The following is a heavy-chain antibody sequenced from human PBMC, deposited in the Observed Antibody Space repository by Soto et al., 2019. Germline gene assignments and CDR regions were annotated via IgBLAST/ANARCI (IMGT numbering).Heavy chain of an antibody. CDR1: GFTFSSCS. D-gene: IGHD2-8*01. Sequence: XVCLRLSCASCGFTFSSCSMNWVRQAPGKGLEWVSFISGSGDTKYYADSVKGRFTISRDNAKNSLYLQMSSLRDEDTAVYYCAKYCSSDVCFDYCGQRTLVTVSS. CDR3: AKYCSSDVCFDY. CDR2: ISGSGDTK. J-gene: IGHJ4*02. V-gene: IGHV3-48*02.